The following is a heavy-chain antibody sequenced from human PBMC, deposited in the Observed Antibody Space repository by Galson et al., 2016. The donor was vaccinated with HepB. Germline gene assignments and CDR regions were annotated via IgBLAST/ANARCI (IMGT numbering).Heavy chain of an antibody. J-gene: IGHJ4*02. D-gene: IGHD1-1*01. Sequence: SLTCGVSGGSIRGYYWGWIRQPPGKGREWMGYVDYIGRPNYNPSLKNRVIMSNDTPKNRFSLSLRSVTAADTAVYFCARVVPSHPRRWTYYFDYWGQGSWSPYPQ. CDR1: GGSIRGYY. CDR2: VDYIGRP. CDR3: ARVVPSHPRRWTYYFDY. V-gene: IGHV4-59*01.